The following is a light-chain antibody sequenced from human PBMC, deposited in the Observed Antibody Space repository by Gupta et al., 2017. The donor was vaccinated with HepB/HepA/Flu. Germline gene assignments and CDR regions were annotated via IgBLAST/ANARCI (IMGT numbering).Light chain of an antibody. CDR1: SSNIGGNY. CDR3: ATWDDGLSGWV. V-gene: IGLV1-47*01. Sequence: QSVLTQPPSASGTPGQRVTISCSGSSSNIGGNYVHWYQHLPGTAPRLLIYRNSQRPSGLPDRFSASKSGTSAYLGISGLRSEDEADDYCATWDDGLSGWVFGRGTKLTVL. J-gene: IGLJ3*02. CDR2: RNS.